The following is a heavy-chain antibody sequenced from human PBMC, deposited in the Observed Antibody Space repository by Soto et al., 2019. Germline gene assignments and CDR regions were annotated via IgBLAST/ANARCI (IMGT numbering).Heavy chain of an antibody. D-gene: IGHD2-21*01. Sequence: VGSLRLSCIASGFTFRNYAMAWVRQAPGEDLEWVSAIGTSGTPTLYADSVKSRFSISRDDSRSTVSLQMNSLGVEDTATYYCTRILWSSRRDALDIWGQGTTVTVSS. V-gene: IGHV3-23*01. CDR3: TRILWSSRRDALDI. J-gene: IGHJ6*02. CDR2: IGTSGTPT. CDR1: GFTFRNYA.